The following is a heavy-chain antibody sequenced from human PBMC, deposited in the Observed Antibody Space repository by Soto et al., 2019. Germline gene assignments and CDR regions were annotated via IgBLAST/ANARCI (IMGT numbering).Heavy chain of an antibody. V-gene: IGHV4-34*01. Sequence: SETLSLTCAVYGGSFSGYYWSWIRQPPGKGLEWIGEINHSGSTNYNPSLKSRVTISVDTSKNQFSLKLSSVTAADTAVYYCARRRVFYYYYMDVWGKGTTVTVSS. CDR2: INHSGST. CDR1: GGSFSGYY. CDR3: ARRRVFYYYYMDV. J-gene: IGHJ6*03.